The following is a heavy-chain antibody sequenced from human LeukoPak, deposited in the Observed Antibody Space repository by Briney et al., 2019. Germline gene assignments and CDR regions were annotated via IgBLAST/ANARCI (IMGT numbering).Heavy chain of an antibody. V-gene: IGHV3-21*01. D-gene: IGHD2-2*01. Sequence: GGSLRLSCAASGFTFSSYSMNWVRQAPGKGLEWVSSISSSSSYIYYADSVKGRFTISRDNAKNSLYLQMNSLRAEDTAVYYCAGTSVVPAAMFNQVATIRNYWGQGTLVTVSS. CDR1: GFTFSSYS. CDR2: ISSSSSYI. CDR3: AGTSVVPAAMFNQVATIRNY. J-gene: IGHJ4*02.